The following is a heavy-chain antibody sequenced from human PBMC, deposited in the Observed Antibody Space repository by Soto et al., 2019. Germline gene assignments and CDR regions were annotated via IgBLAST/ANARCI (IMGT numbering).Heavy chain of an antibody. CDR3: AETHYYYYYMDV. Sequence: SETLSLTCTVSGGSISSGGYYWSWIRQYPGKGLEWIGYIYYSGSTYYNPSLKSRVTISVDTSKNQFSLKLSSVTAADTAMYYCAETHYYYYYMDVWGKGTTVTVSS. CDR2: IYYSGST. V-gene: IGHV4-31*03. CDR1: GGSISSGGYY. J-gene: IGHJ6*03.